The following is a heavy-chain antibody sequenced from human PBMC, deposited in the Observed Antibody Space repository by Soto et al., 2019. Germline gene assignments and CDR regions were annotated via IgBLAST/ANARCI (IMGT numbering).Heavy chain of an antibody. J-gene: IGHJ4*02. D-gene: IGHD6-19*01. Sequence: ASVKVSCKASGYTLTELSMHWVRQAPGKGLEWMGGFDPEDGETIYAQKFQGRVTMTEDTSTDTAYMELSSLRSEDTAVYYCATVLSWGIAVAGNTFDYWGQGTLVTVSS. V-gene: IGHV1-24*01. CDR2: FDPEDGET. CDR1: GYTLTELS. CDR3: ATVLSWGIAVAGNTFDY.